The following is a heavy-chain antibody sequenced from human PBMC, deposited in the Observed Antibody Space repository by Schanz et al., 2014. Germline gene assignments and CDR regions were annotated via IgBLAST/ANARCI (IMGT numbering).Heavy chain of an antibody. D-gene: IGHD3-3*01. CDR3: ARDRRFFDRDDLYYFDS. Sequence: QIQLVQSGPEVKKPGATVKVSCKASGYTFTTYAMSWVRQAPGQGLEWVGWISVYTGNTKYGQKVQGRVTMTADTSTNTAYMALTDLRSDDTAVYYCARDRRFFDRDDLYYFDSWGQGTLVTVSS. J-gene: IGHJ4*02. CDR1: GYTFTTYA. CDR2: ISVYTGNT. V-gene: IGHV1-18*01.